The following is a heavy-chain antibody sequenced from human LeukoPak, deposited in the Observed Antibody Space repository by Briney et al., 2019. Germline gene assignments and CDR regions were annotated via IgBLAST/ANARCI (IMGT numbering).Heavy chain of an antibody. CDR1: GFTFSSYA. V-gene: IGHV3-23*01. J-gene: IGHJ4*02. Sequence: GGSLRLSCAASGFTFSSYAINWVRQAPGKGPEWVSIISGTGGSTYYADSVKGRFTISRDNSKNTLYLQMNSLRAEDTAVYYCAKVTYGSGTYGAFDYWGQGTLVTVSS. D-gene: IGHD3-10*01. CDR2: ISGTGGST. CDR3: AKVTYGSGTYGAFDY.